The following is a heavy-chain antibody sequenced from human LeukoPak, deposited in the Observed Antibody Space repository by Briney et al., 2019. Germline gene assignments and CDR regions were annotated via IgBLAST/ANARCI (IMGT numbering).Heavy chain of an antibody. V-gene: IGHV1-46*01. J-gene: IGHJ4*02. CDR2: INPSGGST. CDR1: GYTFTSYY. CDR3: ARYSSGRPPFDY. Sequence: GASVKVSCKASGYTFTSYYMHWVRQAPGQGLEWMGIINPSGGSTSYAQKFQGRVTMTRDTSTSTVYMELSSLRSDDTAVYYCARYSSGRPPFDYWGQGTLVTVSS. D-gene: IGHD3-22*01.